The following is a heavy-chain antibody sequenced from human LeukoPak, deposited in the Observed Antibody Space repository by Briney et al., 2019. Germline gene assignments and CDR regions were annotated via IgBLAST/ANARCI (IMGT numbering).Heavy chain of an antibody. CDR2: ISAYNGNT. Sequence: ASVKVSCKASGYTFTSYGISWVRQAPGQGLEWMGWISAYNGNTNYAQKLQGRVTMTTDTSTSTAYMELRSLRSDDTAVYYCARSAPHVLRYFDWLLYWDYWGQGTLVTVSS. V-gene: IGHV1-18*01. J-gene: IGHJ4*02. CDR1: GYTFTSYG. D-gene: IGHD3-9*01. CDR3: ARSAPHVLRYFDWLLYWDY.